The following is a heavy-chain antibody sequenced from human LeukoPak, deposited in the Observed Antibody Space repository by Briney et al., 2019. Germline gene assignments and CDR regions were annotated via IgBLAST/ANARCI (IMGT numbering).Heavy chain of an antibody. D-gene: IGHD3-3*01. J-gene: IGHJ4*02. CDR3: AKGPITIFGVVHFDY. Sequence: SGGSLRLSCAVSGFTFSSCGMHWVRQAPGKGLEWVAFIRYDGNNKYYADSVKGRFTISRDNSKNTLYLQMNSLRAEDTAVYYCAKGPITIFGVVHFDYWGQGTLVTVSS. CDR1: GFTFSSCG. V-gene: IGHV3-30*02. CDR2: IRYDGNNK.